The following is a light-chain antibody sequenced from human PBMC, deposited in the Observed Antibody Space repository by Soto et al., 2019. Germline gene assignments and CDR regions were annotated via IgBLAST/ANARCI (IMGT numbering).Light chain of an antibody. V-gene: IGLV2-8*01. CDR3: SSYADTNNLV. CDR2: EVS. J-gene: IGLJ2*01. CDR1: SSDVGGYNF. Sequence: QSALTQPPSASGSPGQSVTISCTGTSSDVGGYNFVSWYQQHPGKAPKLMIYEVSERPSGVPDRFSGSKSGNTASLTVSGLQAEDEADYYCSSYADTNNLVFGGGTQLTVL.